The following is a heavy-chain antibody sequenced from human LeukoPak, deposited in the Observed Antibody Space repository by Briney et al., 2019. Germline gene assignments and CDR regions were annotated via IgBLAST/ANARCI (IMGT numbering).Heavy chain of an antibody. D-gene: IGHD2-15*01. CDR2: INPNSGGT. CDR3: ARDNCSGGSCYSGLNWFDP. Sequence: ASVKVSCKASGYTFSGYYMHWVRQAPGQGLEWMGWINPNSGGTNYAQKFQGRVTMTRDTSISTAYMELSRLRSDDTAVYYCARDNCSGGSCYSGLNWFDPWGQGTLVTVSS. J-gene: IGHJ5*02. CDR1: GYTFSGYY. V-gene: IGHV1-2*02.